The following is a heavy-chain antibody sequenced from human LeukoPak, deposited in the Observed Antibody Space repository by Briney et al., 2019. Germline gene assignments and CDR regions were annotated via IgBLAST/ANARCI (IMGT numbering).Heavy chain of an antibody. CDR1: GYTFTGYF. D-gene: IGHD3-10*01. CDR2: INPNSGGT. J-gene: IGHJ6*03. CDR3: ARAPIWFGEPYGQSYYMDV. V-gene: IGHV1-2*02. Sequence: ASVKVSCKASGYTFTGYFIHWVRQAPGQGLEWMGWINPNSGGTNYALKFQGRVTMTRDTSISTAYMELSRLRSDDTAVYYCARAPIWFGEPYGQSYYMDVWGKGTTVTISS.